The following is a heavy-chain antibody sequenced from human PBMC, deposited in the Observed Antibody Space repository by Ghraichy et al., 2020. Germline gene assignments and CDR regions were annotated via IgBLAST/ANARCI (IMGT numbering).Heavy chain of an antibody. CDR2: IWHDGSLQ. J-gene: IGHJ4*02. CDR1: GFSFSTYG. V-gene: IGHV3-33*01. CDR3: ARGMSGQWLVDF. D-gene: IGHD6-19*01. Sequence: GESLKISCAASGFSFSTYGMHWVRQAPGKGLEWVAVIWHDGSLQYYGDSVQGRFTVSRDNSKDTLDLQMNSLRVEDTALYYCARGMSGQWLVDFWGQGTLVTVSP.